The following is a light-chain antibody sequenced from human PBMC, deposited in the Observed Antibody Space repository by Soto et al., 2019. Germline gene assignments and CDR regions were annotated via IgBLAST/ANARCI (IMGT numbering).Light chain of an antibody. CDR3: HQYNYWPT. J-gene: IGKJ1*01. V-gene: IGKV3-15*01. Sequence: VMTQSPATLSVSPGERATLSCRASQSVSSNLAWYQQKPGQSPRLLIYGASTRATGIPVRFSGSGSGTEFTLTISSLQSEDFAVYYCHQYNYWPTFGQGTKVDIK. CDR2: GAS. CDR1: QSVSSN.